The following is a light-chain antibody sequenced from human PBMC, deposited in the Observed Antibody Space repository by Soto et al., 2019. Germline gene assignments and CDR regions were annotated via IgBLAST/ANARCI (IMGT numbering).Light chain of an antibody. CDR2: GAS. CDR3: QQYNNWT. Sequence: EIGMTQSPVTLSVSPGERATLSCRASQSVRTNLAWYQQKPGQAPRLLIYGASTRATGIPARFSGSGSGTEFTLTISSLQSEDFAVYFCQQYNNWTFGQGTKVEIK. CDR1: QSVRTN. V-gene: IGKV3-15*01. J-gene: IGKJ1*01.